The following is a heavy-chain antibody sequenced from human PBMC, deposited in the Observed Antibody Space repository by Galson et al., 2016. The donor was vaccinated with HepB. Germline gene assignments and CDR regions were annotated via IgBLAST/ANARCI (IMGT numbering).Heavy chain of an antibody. CDR1: GSSFTSYW. J-gene: IGHJ3*02. CDR2: IYPTDSDT. D-gene: IGHD4-11*01. CDR3: ARGVAVDAFDI. Sequence: QSGAEVKKTGESLKISCKGSGSSFTSYWIGWVRQMPGKGLEWMGIIYPTDSDTRYSPSFQGQVTISADKSINTAYLQWSSLKASDTAIYYCARGVAVDAFDIWGQGTMVTVPS. V-gene: IGHV5-51*01.